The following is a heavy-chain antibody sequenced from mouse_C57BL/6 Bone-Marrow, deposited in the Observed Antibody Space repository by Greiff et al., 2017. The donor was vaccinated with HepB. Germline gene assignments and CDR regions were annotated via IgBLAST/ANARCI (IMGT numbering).Heavy chain of an antibody. D-gene: IGHD1-1*01. CDR2: IHPNSGST. V-gene: IGHV1-64*01. J-gene: IGHJ3*01. CDR1: GYTFTSYW. CDR3: ARNYYGSSYGFAY. Sequence: VKLQQPGAELVKPGASVKLSCKASGYTFTSYWMHWVKQRPGQGLEWIGMIHPNSGSTNYNEKFKSKATLTVDKSSSTAYMQLSSLTSEDSAVYYCARNYYGSSYGFAYWGQGTLVTVSA.